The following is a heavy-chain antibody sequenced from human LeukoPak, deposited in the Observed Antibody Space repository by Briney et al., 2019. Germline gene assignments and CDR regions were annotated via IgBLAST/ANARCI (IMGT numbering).Heavy chain of an antibody. CDR1: SGSFRTYY. D-gene: IGHD6-13*01. J-gene: IGHJ5*02. Sequence: SETLSLTCTVSSGSFRTYYWSWIRQPPGKGLEWIGYIFYNEGTSYNPSLKSRVTISVDTSNNQFSLKLSSVTAADTAVYYCARDIAAAALDPWGQGTLVTVSS. CDR2: IFYNEGT. CDR3: ARDIAAAALDP. V-gene: IGHV4-59*01.